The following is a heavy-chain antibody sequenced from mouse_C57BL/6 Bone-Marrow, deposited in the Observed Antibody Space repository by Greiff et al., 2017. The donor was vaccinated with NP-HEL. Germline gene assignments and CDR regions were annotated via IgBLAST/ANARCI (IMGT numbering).Heavy chain of an antibody. D-gene: IGHD2-4*01. CDR2: INPINGGT. J-gene: IGHJ3*01. CDR1: GYTFTDYY. V-gene: IGHV1-26*01. CDR3: ARDDYDEFCAY. Sequence: VQLQQSGPELVKPGASVKISCKASGYTFTDYYMNWVKQSHGKSLEWIGDINPINGGTSYNQKFKGKATLTVDKSSSTAYMELRSLTSEDSAVYYCARDDYDEFCAYWGQGTLVTVSA.